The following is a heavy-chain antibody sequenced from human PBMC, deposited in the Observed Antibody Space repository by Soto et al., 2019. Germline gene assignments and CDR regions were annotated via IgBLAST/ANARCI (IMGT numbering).Heavy chain of an antibody. J-gene: IGHJ4*02. D-gene: IGHD3-3*01. CDR3: ARYFWSGQLPFFFDQ. Sequence: QVLLVQSGAEVKKPGASVKVSCKASGYTFNSYGVSCVRQAPGQGLEWMGWISAYNGNKKYSQNLQGRVTMTIDTTTSSAYREVRSLRSDDWVIYYCARYFWSGQLPFFFDQWCQGTLVTGSS. CDR1: GYTFNSYG. V-gene: IGHV1-18*01. CDR2: ISAYNGNK.